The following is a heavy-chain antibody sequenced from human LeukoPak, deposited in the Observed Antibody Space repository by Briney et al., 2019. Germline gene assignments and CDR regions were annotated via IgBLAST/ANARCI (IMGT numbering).Heavy chain of an antibody. CDR2: IYYSGST. CDR3: ARDIEPGRRAFDI. V-gene: IGHV4-59*12. D-gene: IGHD1-14*01. J-gene: IGHJ3*02. CDR1: GGSISSYY. Sequence: PSETLSLTCTVSGGSISSYYWSWIRQPPGKGLEWIGYIYYSGSTNYNPSLKSRVTISVDTSKNQFSLKLSSVTAADTAVYYCARDIEPGRRAFDIWGQGTMVTVSS.